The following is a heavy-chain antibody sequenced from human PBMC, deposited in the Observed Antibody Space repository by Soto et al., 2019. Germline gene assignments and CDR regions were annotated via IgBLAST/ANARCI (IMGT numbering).Heavy chain of an antibody. V-gene: IGHV4-31*03. Sequence: SETLSLTCTVSGGSISSGGYYWSWIRQHPGKGLEWIGYIYYSGSTYYNPSLKSRVTISVDTSKNQFSLKLSSVTAADTAVYYCARDGLGVYSSDPYYFDYWGQGTLVTVSS. CDR1: GGSISSGGYY. D-gene: IGHD6-19*01. CDR3: ARDGLGVYSSDPYYFDY. J-gene: IGHJ4*02. CDR2: IYYSGST.